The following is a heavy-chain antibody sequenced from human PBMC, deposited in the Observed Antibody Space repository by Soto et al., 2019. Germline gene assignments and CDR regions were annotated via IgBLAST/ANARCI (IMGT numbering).Heavy chain of an antibody. CDR2: ISYDGSNK. V-gene: IGHV3-30*18. CDR1: GFTFSSYG. D-gene: IGHD3-3*01. CDR3: AKDFSPYDFWSEMNWFDP. J-gene: IGHJ5*02. Sequence: GGSLRLSCAASGFTFSSYGMHWVRQAPGKGLEWVAVISYDGSNKYYADSVKGRFTISRDNSKNTLYLQMNSLRAEDTAVYYCAKDFSPYDFWSEMNWFDPWGQGTLVTVSS.